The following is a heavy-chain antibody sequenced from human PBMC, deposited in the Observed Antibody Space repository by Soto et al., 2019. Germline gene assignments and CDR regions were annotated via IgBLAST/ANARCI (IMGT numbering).Heavy chain of an antibody. CDR3: ARDIRYSSTSEYFFDY. V-gene: IGHV3-7*05. CDR2: IKQHGSEE. D-gene: IGHD6-13*01. J-gene: IGHJ4*02. Sequence: GSLRLSCAASGFTFSSYWMSWVRQAPGKGLEWVANIKQHGSEEYYVDSVKGRFTISRDNAKNSLYLQMNSLRAEDTAVYYCARDIRYSSTSEYFFDYWGQGTLVTVSS. CDR1: GFTFSSYW.